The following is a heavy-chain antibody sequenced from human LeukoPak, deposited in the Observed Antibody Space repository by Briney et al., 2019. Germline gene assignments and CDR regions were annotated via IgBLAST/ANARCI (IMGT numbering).Heavy chain of an antibody. CDR1: GFTFSSYS. CDR3: AELGITMIGGV. CDR2: ISSSSSTI. Sequence: GGSLRLSCAASGFTFSSYSMNWVRQAPGKGLEWVSYISSSSSTIYYADSVKGRFTISRDNGKNSLYLQMNSLRAEDTAVYYCAELGITMIGGVWGKGTTVTISS. J-gene: IGHJ6*04. D-gene: IGHD3-10*02. V-gene: IGHV3-48*01.